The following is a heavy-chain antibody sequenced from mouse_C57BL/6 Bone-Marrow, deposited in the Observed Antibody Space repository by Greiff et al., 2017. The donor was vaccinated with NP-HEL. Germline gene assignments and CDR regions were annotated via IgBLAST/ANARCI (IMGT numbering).Heavy chain of an antibody. Sequence: EVQLQQSGAELVRPGASVKLSCTASGFNIKDDYMHWVKQRPEQGLEWIGWIDPENGDTEYASKFQGKATITADTSSNTAYLQLSSLTSEDTAVYYCTTTWGPAWLAYWGQGTLVTVSA. CDR2: IDPENGDT. J-gene: IGHJ3*01. CDR1: GFNIKDDY. V-gene: IGHV14-4*01. CDR3: TTTWGPAWLAY.